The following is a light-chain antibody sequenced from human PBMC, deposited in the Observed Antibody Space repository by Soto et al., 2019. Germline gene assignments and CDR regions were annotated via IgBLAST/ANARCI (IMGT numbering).Light chain of an antibody. J-gene: IGKJ4*01. V-gene: IGKV3-15*01. CDR1: QSISSN. CDR2: GAS. CDR3: QQYSHWPLT. Sequence: MTQSPSTLSASVGDRVTITCRASQSISSNLAWYQQKPGQAPRLLIYGASTRATGIPARFSGSGSATEFTLTISSLQSEDFAVYYCQQYSHWPLTFGGGTKVEIK.